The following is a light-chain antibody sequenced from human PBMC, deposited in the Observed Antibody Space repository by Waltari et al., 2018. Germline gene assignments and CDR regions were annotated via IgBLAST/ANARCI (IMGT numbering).Light chain of an antibody. CDR1: ESVSNF. J-gene: IGKJ4*01. V-gene: IGKV3-11*01. CDR3: QQRGNRPPVT. Sequence: EIVLTQSPATLSLSPGERATLSCRASESVSNFLAWYQQRPGPAPRLLTYDASNRAPGIPARFSGSGSGTDFTLTISSLEPEDFAVYYCQQRGNRPPVTFGGGTKVEIK. CDR2: DAS.